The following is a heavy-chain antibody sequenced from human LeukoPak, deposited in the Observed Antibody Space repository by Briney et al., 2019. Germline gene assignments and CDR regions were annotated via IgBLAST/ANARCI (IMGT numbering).Heavy chain of an antibody. CDR3: ASSDGFGDPPY. Sequence: VKVSCKASGYIFTDYYMHWVRQAPGQELGWMGRINPNSGGTNYAQKFQGRVTMTTDTSTSTAYMELRSLRSDDTAVYYCASSDGFGDPPYRGQGTLVTVSS. D-gene: IGHD3-10*01. CDR2: INPNSGGT. CDR1: GYIFTDYY. V-gene: IGHV1/OR15-1*04. J-gene: IGHJ4*02.